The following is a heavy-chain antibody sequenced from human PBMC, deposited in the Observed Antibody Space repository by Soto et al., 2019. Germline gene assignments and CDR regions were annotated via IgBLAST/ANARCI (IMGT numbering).Heavy chain of an antibody. CDR1: GGSISSGGYS. CDR3: ASAGGLGAVAAAY. D-gene: IGHD6-19*01. J-gene: IGHJ4*02. Sequence: QLQLQGSGSGLVKPSQTLSLTCAVSGGSISSGGYSWSWIRQPPGKGLEWIGYIYHSGSTYYNPSRTGRVPIAVDRSKTQFSLKLSSVTAADTAVYYCASAGGLGAVAAAYWGQGTLVTVSS. CDR2: IYHSGST. V-gene: IGHV4-30-2*01.